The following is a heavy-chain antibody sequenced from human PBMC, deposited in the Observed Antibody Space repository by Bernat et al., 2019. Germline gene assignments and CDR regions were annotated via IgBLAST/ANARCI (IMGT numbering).Heavy chain of an antibody. CDR2: INHSGST. J-gene: IGHJ2*01. Sequence: QVQLQQWGAGLLKPSETLSLTCAVYGGSLSGYYWSWIRQPPGKGLEWIGEINHSGSTNYNPSLKSRVTISVDTSKNQFSLKLSSVTAADTAVYYCARKATWYFDLWGRGTLVTVSS. CDR1: GGSLSGYY. CDR3: ARKATWYFDL. V-gene: IGHV4-34*01.